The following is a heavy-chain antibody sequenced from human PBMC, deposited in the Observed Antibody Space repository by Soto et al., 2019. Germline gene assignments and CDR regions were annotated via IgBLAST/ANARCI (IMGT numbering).Heavy chain of an antibody. J-gene: IGHJ5*02. V-gene: IGHV1-69*01. CDR2: IIPIFGTA. CDR1: GGTFSSYA. CDR3: ARKRWIQLWWDSWFDP. Sequence: QVQLVQSGAEVKKPGSSVKVSCKASGGTFSSYAISWVRQAPGQGLAWMGGIIPIFGTANYAQKFQGRVTITADESTSTAYMELSSLRSEDTAVYYCARKRWIQLWWDSWFDPWGQGTLVTVSS. D-gene: IGHD5-18*01.